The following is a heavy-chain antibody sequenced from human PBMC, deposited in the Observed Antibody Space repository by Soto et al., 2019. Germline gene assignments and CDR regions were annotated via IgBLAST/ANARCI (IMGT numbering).Heavy chain of an antibody. CDR3: ARRIKAGKFDA. J-gene: IGHJ4*02. D-gene: IGHD1-1*01. Sequence: ASVKVSCKASGYNFIDYSINWVRQAPGQGREWMGWMNPKSGHTAHAQKIQGRVILTRDTSINTVYMELSSLTSGDTAVYFCARRIKAGKFDAWGRGTQVNVSS. CDR1: GYNFIDYS. V-gene: IGHV1-8*01. CDR2: MNPKSGHT.